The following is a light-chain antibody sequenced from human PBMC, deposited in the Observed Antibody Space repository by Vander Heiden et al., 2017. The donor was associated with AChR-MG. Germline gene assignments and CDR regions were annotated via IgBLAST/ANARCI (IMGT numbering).Light chain of an antibody. CDR1: QGISSH. CDR3: QQYYSYPRT. Sequence: AIRITQSPSSLSASTGDRVTITCRASQGISSHLAWYQQKPGKAPKLLIYAASTLQSGVPSRFSGSGSGTDFTLTISCLQSEDFATYYCQQYYSYPRTFGGGTKVEIK. CDR2: AAS. J-gene: IGKJ4*01. V-gene: IGKV1-8*01.